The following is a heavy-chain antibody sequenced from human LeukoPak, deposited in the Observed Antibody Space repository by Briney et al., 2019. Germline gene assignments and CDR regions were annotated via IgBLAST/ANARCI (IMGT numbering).Heavy chain of an antibody. CDR2: ISYDGSNK. J-gene: IGHJ4*02. D-gene: IGHD5-12*01. CDR1: GYTFTGYY. CDR3: AKDRYSGYDCVDY. V-gene: IGHV3-30*18. Sequence: SCKASGYTFTGYYMHWVRQAPGKGLEWVAVISYDGSNKYYADSVKGRFTISRDNPKNTLYLQMNSLRAEDTAVYYCAKDRYSGYDCVDYWGQGTLVTVSS.